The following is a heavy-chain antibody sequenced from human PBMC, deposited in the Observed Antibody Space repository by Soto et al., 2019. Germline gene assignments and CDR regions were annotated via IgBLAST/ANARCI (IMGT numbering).Heavy chain of an antibody. CDR1: GFSLSTTSVG. CDR3: VYMPPQQWMSFNV. CDR2: IYWDGDK. J-gene: IGHJ3*01. V-gene: IGHV2-5*02. Sequence: QIILKESGPTLVKPTQTLTLTCSFSGFSLSTTSVGVGCIRQPRGKPLQWLALIYWDGDKRYSPSQKSRHTITKDTSKNQVVLTMTILDPVDTGTYYCVYMPPQQWMSFNVWRQGTMVIVSS. D-gene: IGHD6-19*01.